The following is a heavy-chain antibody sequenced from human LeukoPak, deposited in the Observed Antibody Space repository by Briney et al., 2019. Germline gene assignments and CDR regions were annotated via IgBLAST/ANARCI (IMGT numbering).Heavy chain of an antibody. V-gene: IGHV3-48*04. CDR2: ISSSGSTI. Sequence: GGSLRLSCAASGFTLSSYWMSWVRQAPGKGLEWVSYISSSGSTIYYADSVKGRFTISRDNAKNSLYLQMNSLRAEDTAVYYCARSIAVAGPDYWGQGTLVTVSS. J-gene: IGHJ4*02. D-gene: IGHD6-19*01. CDR1: GFTLSSYW. CDR3: ARSIAVAGPDY.